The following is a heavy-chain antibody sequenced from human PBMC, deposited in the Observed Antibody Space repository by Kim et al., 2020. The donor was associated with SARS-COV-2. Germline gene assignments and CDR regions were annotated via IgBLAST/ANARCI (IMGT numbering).Heavy chain of an antibody. V-gene: IGHV3-33*06. J-gene: IGHJ6*02. CDR3: AQDLRGYDLDGMDV. Sequence: GGSLRLSCAASGFTFSSYGMHWVRQAPGKGLEWVAVIWYDGRNKYYADSVKGRFTISRDNSKNTLYLQMNRLRAEDTAVYYCAQDLRGYDLDGMDVWGQG. CDR2: IWYDGRNK. D-gene: IGHD3-3*01. CDR1: GFTFSSYG.